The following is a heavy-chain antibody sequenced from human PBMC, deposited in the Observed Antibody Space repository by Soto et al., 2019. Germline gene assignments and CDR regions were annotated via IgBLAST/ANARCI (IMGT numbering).Heavy chain of an antibody. CDR1: GFTFSSYA. Sequence: GGSLRLSCAASGFTFSSYAMSWVRQAPGKGLEWVSAISGSGGSTYYADSVKGRFTISRDNSKNTMYLQMNSLRAEDTAVYYCAKYIVVVPAAKDINYYYYYGMDVWGQGTTVTVSS. D-gene: IGHD2-2*01. CDR3: AKYIVVVPAAKDINYYYYYGMDV. J-gene: IGHJ6*02. V-gene: IGHV3-23*01. CDR2: ISGSGGST.